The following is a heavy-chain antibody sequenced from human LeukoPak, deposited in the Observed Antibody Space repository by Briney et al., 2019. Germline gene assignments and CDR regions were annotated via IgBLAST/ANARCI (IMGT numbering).Heavy chain of an antibody. V-gene: IGHV3-33*01. Sequence: GGSLRLSCAASGFTFSSYGMHWVRQAPGKGLEWVAVIWYDGSNKYYADSVKGRFTISRDNSKNTLYLQMNGLRAEDTAVYYCARGGKDSSGWYGVDYWGQGTLVTVSS. CDR1: GFTFSSYG. CDR3: ARGGKDSSGWYGVDY. J-gene: IGHJ4*02. CDR2: IWYDGSNK. D-gene: IGHD6-19*01.